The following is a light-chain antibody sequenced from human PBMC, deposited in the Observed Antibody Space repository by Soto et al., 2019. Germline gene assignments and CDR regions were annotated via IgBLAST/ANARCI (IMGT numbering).Light chain of an antibody. CDR1: SGHSSYA. V-gene: IGLV4-69*01. CDR3: QSWGTGTLV. Sequence: QPVLTQSPSASASFGASVKLTCTLSSGHSSYAIAWHQQQPEKGPRYLMKLNSDGSHSKGDGIPDRFSCSSSGAERYLTISSLQAEDEADYYCQSWGTGTLVFGGGTKVTVL. J-gene: IGLJ2*01. CDR2: LNSDGSH.